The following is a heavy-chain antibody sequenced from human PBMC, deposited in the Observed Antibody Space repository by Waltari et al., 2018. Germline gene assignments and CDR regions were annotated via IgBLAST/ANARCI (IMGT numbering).Heavy chain of an antibody. D-gene: IGHD3-22*01. CDR1: GGTFSSYA. CDR2: IIPIFETA. J-gene: IGHJ3*02. CDR3: ARDWYDSSAGDAFDI. V-gene: IGHV1-69*08. Sequence: QVQLVQSGAEVKKPGSSVKVSCKASGGTFSSYAISWVRQAPGQGLEWMGRIIPIFETANYAQKCQGRVTITADKSTSTAYMELSILRSEDTAVYYCARDWYDSSAGDAFDIWGQGTMVTVSS.